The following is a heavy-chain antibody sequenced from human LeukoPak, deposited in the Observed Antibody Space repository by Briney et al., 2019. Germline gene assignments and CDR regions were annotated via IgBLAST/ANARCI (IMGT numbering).Heavy chain of an antibody. V-gene: IGHV4-31*03. CDR1: GGSISSGGYY. J-gene: IGHJ4*02. Sequence: SETLSLTCTVSGGSISSGGYYWSWIRQHPGKGLEWIGYIYYSGSTYYNPSLKSRVTISVDTSKNQFSLKLSSVTAADTAVYYCARVSSGWTHFDYWGQGTLVTVSS. CDR2: IYYSGST. CDR3: ARVSSGWTHFDY. D-gene: IGHD6-19*01.